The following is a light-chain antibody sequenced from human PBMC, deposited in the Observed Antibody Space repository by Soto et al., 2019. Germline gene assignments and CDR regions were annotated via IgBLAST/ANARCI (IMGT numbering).Light chain of an antibody. CDR2: AAS. Sequence: DIQMTQSPSSVSASVGDRVTITCRASQGISRWLAWYQQKPGKAPKLLIYAASSLQSGVPSRFSGSGSGTDFTLTISSLQPEDFATYYCQQANSFPPFTFGPGTKVDI. CDR1: QGISRW. CDR3: QQANSFPPFT. V-gene: IGKV1D-12*01. J-gene: IGKJ3*01.